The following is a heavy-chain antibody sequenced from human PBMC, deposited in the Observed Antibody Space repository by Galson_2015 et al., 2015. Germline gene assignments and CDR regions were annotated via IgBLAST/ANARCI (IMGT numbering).Heavy chain of an antibody. CDR3: ARVSYYYYGMDV. Sequence: SVKVSCKASGGTFSSYAISWVRQAPGQGLEWMGGIIPIFGTASYAQKFQGRVTITADESTSTAYMELSSLRSEDTAVYYCARVSYYYYGMDVWGQGTTVTVSS. V-gene: IGHV1-69*13. CDR2: IIPIFGTA. J-gene: IGHJ6*02. CDR1: GGTFSSYA.